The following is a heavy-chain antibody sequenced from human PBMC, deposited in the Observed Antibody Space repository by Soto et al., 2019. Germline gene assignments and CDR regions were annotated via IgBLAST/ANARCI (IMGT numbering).Heavy chain of an antibody. V-gene: IGHV3-21*01. CDR1: GFTFSSYS. Sequence: PGGSLRLSCAASGFTFSSYSINWVRQAPWKGLEWVSSISSSSSYIYYADSVKGRFTISRDNAKNSLYLQMNSLRAEDTAVYYCARSVITTVTPPGYWGQGTLVTVSS. CDR2: ISSSSSYI. CDR3: ARSVITTVTPPGY. D-gene: IGHD4-4*01. J-gene: IGHJ4*02.